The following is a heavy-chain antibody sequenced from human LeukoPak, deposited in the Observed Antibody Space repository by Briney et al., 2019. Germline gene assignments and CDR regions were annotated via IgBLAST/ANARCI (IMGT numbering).Heavy chain of an antibody. CDR3: ARLGAGTSYDP. CDR1: GGSISSYS. CDR2: IYYSGST. Sequence: PSETLSLTCSVSGGSISSYSWSWIRQPPGKGLEWIGYIYYSGSTNYNPSLKSRVTISVDTSKNQFSLKLSSVTAADTAVYYCARLGAGTSYDPWGQGTLVTVSS. J-gene: IGHJ5*02. V-gene: IGHV4-59*08. D-gene: IGHD1-1*01.